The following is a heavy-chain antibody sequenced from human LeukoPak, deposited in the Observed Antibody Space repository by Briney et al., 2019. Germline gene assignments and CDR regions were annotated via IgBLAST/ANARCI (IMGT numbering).Heavy chain of an antibody. CDR3: ARVPHPITMVRGVMIWFDP. V-gene: IGHV1-2*02. CDR2: INPNSGGT. D-gene: IGHD3-10*01. J-gene: IGHJ5*02. CDR1: GYTLTGYY. Sequence: ASVKVSCKASGYTLTGYYMHWVRQAPGQGLEWMGWINPNSGGTNYAQKFQGRVTMTRDTSISTAYMELSRLRSDDTAVYYCARVPHPITMVRGVMIWFDPWGQGTLVTVSS.